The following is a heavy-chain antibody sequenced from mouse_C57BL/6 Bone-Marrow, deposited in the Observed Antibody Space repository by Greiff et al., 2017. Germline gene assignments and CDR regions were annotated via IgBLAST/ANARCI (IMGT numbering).Heavy chain of an antibody. J-gene: IGHJ3*01. CDR2: IRNKANGYTT. CDR1: GFTFTDYY. Sequence: EVNLVESGGGLVQPGGSLSLSCAASGFTFTDYYMSWVRQPPGKALEWLGFIRNKANGYTTEYSASVKGRFTISRDNSQSILYLQMHALRAEDSATYYCARSYYYGSSFFAYWGQGTLVTVSA. CDR3: ARSYYYGSSFFAY. V-gene: IGHV7-3*01. D-gene: IGHD1-1*01.